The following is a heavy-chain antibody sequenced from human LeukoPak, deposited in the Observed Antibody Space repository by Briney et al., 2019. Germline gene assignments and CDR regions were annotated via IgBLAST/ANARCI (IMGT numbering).Heavy chain of an antibody. CDR1: GYTLTELS. J-gene: IGHJ6*02. CDR3: ASHRGGTYYDFWSGSPPHFYYYYGMDV. Sequence: GASVKVSCKVSGYTLTELSMHWVRQAPGKGLEWMGGFDPEDGETIYAQKFQGRVTITADESTSTAYMELSSLRSEDTAVYYCASHRGGTYYDFWSGSPPHFYYYYGMDVWGQGTTVTVSS. CDR2: FDPEDGET. D-gene: IGHD3-3*01. V-gene: IGHV1-24*01.